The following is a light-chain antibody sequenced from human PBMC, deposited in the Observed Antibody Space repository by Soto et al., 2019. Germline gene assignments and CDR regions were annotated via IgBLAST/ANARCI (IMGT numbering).Light chain of an antibody. Sequence: QSALTQPASVSGSPGQSITISCTGTSSDVGSYNLVSWYQQHPGKAPKLMIYEGTKRASGVSNRFSGSKSGNTAFLTISGLQAEDEADYYCCSYAGSGTDNYVFGSGTKLTVL. CDR3: CSYAGSGTDNYV. CDR1: SSDVGSYNL. CDR2: EGT. J-gene: IGLJ1*01. V-gene: IGLV2-23*01.